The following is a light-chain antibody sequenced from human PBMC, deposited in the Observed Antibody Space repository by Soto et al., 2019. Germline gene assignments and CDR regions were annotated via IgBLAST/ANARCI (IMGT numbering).Light chain of an antibody. Sequence: AIRMTQSPSSFSASTGDRVTITCRASQAIGSLLAWYQQKPGKAPKLLIYAASTLQSGVPSRFSGSGSGTDFTLTIRSLQSEDFATYYCHQYYNYPLTFGPGTKV. CDR1: QAIGSL. CDR2: AAS. CDR3: HQYYNYPLT. J-gene: IGKJ3*01. V-gene: IGKV1-8*01.